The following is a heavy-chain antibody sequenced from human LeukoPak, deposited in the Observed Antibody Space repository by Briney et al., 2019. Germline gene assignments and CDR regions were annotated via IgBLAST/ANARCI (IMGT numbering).Heavy chain of an antibody. D-gene: IGHD3-9*01. Sequence: GGSLRLSCAASGFTVSNNYMSWVRQAPGKGLEWVSAISGSGGSTYYADSVKGRFTISRDNSKNTLYLQMNSLRAEDTAVYYCAKSMDILTGYLWSLDYWGQGTLVTVSS. CDR3: AKSMDILTGYLWSLDY. J-gene: IGHJ4*02. CDR2: ISGSGGST. V-gene: IGHV3-23*01. CDR1: GFTVSNNY.